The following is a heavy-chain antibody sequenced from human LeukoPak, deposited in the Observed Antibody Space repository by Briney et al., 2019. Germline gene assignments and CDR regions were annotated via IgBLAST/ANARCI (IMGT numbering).Heavy chain of an antibody. CDR3: AREKDWSLDY. V-gene: IGHV3-33*08. J-gene: IGHJ4*02. CDR1: GFPFNTYA. CDR2: VWYDGINK. D-gene: IGHD3-9*01. Sequence: GGSLRLSCAASGFPFNTYAMHWVRQAPGKGLEWVSIVWYDGINKYYEDSVKGRFTISRDNSKNTLYLQMNSLRAEDTGVYYCAREKDWSLDYWGQGTLVTVSS.